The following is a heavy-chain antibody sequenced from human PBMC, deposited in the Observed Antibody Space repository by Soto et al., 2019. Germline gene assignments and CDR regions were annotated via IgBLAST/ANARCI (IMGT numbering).Heavy chain of an antibody. CDR3: AKDRSPYGGNWVVKYYFDY. V-gene: IGHV3-30*18. CDR1: GLTSSSYG. J-gene: IGHJ4*02. CDR2: ISYDGSNK. D-gene: IGHD2-15*01. Sequence: PGASLRPSFAASGLTSSSYGVHWVRQAPGKGLEWVAVISYDGSNKYYADSVKGRFTISRDNSKNTLYLQMNSLRAEDTAVYYCAKDRSPYGGNWVVKYYFDYWGQG.